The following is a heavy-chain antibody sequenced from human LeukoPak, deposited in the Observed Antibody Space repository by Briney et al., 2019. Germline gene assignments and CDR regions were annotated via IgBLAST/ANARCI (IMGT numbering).Heavy chain of an antibody. CDR3: ARDSDYPDY. Sequence: PGGSLRLSCAASGFPFSSYTMHWVRQAPGKGLEWVAVISYDGTSKYYTDSVKGRFTISRDNSKNTLYLQMNSLRAEDTAVYYCARDSDYPDYWGQGTLVTVS. CDR1: GFPFSSYT. J-gene: IGHJ4*02. D-gene: IGHD4/OR15-4a*01. V-gene: IGHV3-30*14. CDR2: ISYDGTSK.